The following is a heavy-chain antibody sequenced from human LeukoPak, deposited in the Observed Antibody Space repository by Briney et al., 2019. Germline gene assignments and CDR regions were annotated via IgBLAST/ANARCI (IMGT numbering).Heavy chain of an antibody. CDR2: IRDNGST. J-gene: IGHJ4*02. CDR3: ARVGPGDHTWGSYSFDL. D-gene: IGHD3-16*01. V-gene: IGHV4-59*01. Sequence: PSETLSLTCSVSGGSISSNYWSWIRQPPGKGLEWIGYIRDNGSTNYNSSLKSRVTISLDTSKNQFFLILSSVTAADTAVYYCARVGPGDHTWGSYSFDLWGRGTLVTVSS. CDR1: GGSISSNY.